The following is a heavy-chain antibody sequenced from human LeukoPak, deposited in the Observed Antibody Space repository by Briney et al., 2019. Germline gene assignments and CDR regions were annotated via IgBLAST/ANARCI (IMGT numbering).Heavy chain of an antibody. CDR2: IWNDGSKE. CDR1: GLTFSDYG. J-gene: IGHJ4*02. D-gene: IGHD3-10*01. Sequence: GGSLRLSCVVSGLTFSDYGMHWVRQAPGKGLEWVAFIWNDGSKEYYADSVKGRFTISRDNSKNTLSLQMNSLRAEDTAVYYRAKDAHQGSWSSGSHDSWGQESLVTVSS. CDR3: AKDAHQGSWSSGSHDS. V-gene: IGHV3-30*02.